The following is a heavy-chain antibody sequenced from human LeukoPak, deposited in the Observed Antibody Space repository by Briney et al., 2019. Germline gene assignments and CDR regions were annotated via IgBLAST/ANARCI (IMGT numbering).Heavy chain of an antibody. CDR1: GFTFSSYA. D-gene: IGHD3-22*01. J-gene: IGHJ5*02. Sequence: LAGGSLRLSCAASGFTFSSYAMSWVRQAPGKGLEWVSAISGSGGSTYYADSVKGRFTISRDNSKNTLYLQMNSLRAEDTAVYYCAKVSGGDSSGYYFFPYNWFDPWGQGTLVTVSS. CDR2: ISGSGGST. V-gene: IGHV3-23*01. CDR3: AKVSGGDSSGYYFFPYNWFDP.